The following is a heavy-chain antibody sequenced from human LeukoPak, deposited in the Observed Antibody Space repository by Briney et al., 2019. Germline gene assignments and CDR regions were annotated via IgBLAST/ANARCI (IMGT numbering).Heavy chain of an antibody. Sequence: GGSLRLSCAASGFTFSSYGMHWVRQAPGKELEWVAFIRYDGSNKYYADSVKGRFTISRDNSKNTLYLQMNSLRAEDTAVYYCAKDSRYYDFWSGYSFDAFDIWGQGTMVTVSS. J-gene: IGHJ3*02. CDR3: AKDSRYYDFWSGYSFDAFDI. CDR2: IRYDGSNK. CDR1: GFTFSSYG. D-gene: IGHD3-3*01. V-gene: IGHV3-30*02.